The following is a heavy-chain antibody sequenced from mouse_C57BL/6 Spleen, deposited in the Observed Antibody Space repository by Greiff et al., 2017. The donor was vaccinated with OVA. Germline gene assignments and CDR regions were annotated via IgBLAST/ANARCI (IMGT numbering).Heavy chain of an antibody. D-gene: IGHD2-3*01. CDR3: ARSLDGYYDYFDY. J-gene: IGHJ2*01. Sequence: VQLQQPGAELVRPGSSVKLSCKASGYTFTSYWMHWVKQRPIQGLEWIGNIDPSDSETHYNQKFKDKATLTVDKSSSTAYMQLSSLTSEDSAVYYCARSLDGYYDYFDYWGQGTTLTVSS. CDR2: IDPSDSET. V-gene: IGHV1-52*01. CDR1: GYTFTSYW.